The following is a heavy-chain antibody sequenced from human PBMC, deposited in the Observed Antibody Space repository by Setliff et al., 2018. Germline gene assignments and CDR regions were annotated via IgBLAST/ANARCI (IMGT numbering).Heavy chain of an antibody. Sequence: PGGSLRLSCAASGFTFSSYTMTWVRQAPGEGLEWVSGISARTGLTYYADSVKGRFTMSRDISKNTVYLQMNSLRLEDTAVCYCAKPPTSKAYSFDLWGRGILVTVSS. J-gene: IGHJ2*01. CDR2: ISARTGLT. CDR3: AKPPTSKAYSFDL. D-gene: IGHD4-4*01. V-gene: IGHV3-23*01. CDR1: GFTFSSYT.